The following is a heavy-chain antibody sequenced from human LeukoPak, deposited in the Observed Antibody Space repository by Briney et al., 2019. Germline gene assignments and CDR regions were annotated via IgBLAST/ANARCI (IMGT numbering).Heavy chain of an antibody. CDR2: IYNSGST. J-gene: IGHJ4*02. CDR3: ARAIWYGSGTTAFDY. D-gene: IGHD3-10*01. V-gene: IGHV4-4*07. Sequence: SETLSLTYTISGGSISSYYWSWIRQPAGKGLEWIGRIYNSGSTNYNTSYNPSLTSRVTMSVDTSKNQFSLKLNSVSAADTAVYFCARAIWYGSGTTAFDYWGQGTLVTVSP. CDR1: GGSISSYY.